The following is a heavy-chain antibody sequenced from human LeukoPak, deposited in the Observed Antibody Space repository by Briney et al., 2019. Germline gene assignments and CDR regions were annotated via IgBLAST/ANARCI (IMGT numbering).Heavy chain of an antibody. D-gene: IGHD5-18*01. Sequence: SETLSLTCTVSGGSISSYYWSWIRQPPGKGLEWIGYIYHSGSTYYNPSLKSRVTISVDRSKNQFSLKLSSVTAADTAVYYCAGGLRSGYRYGQPPPYYFDYWAQGTLVTVSS. CDR2: IYHSGST. CDR3: AGGLRSGYRYGQPPPYYFDY. V-gene: IGHV4-59*04. J-gene: IGHJ4*02. CDR1: GGSISSYY.